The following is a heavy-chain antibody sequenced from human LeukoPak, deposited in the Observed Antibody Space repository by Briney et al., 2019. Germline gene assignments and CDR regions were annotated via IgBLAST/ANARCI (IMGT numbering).Heavy chain of an antibody. V-gene: IGHV3-23*01. J-gene: IGHJ4*02. CDR1: GFTFSSDA. D-gene: IGHD2-15*01. Sequence: VGSLRLSCAASGFTFSSDAMSWVRHAPGKRLEWVSAISGSVGSTYYEDSVKARFTISRNNCKHTLYLQMNSLRAEDTAVYYCAKDPHSPYCSGGSCYSGYWGQGTLVTVSS. CDR2: ISGSVGST. CDR3: AKDPHSPYCSGGSCYSGY.